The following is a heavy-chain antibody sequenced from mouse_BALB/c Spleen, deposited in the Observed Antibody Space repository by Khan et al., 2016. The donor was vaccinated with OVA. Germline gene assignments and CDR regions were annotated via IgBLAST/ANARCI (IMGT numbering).Heavy chain of an antibody. CDR1: GFTFSSDW. D-gene: IGHD4-1*02. CDR2: IRLKSDNYAT. Sequence: EVKLEESGGGLVQPGGSMKLSCVASGFTFSSDWMSWVRQSPEKGLEWVAEIRLKSDNYATHYAESGKGKFTISRDDSKSRLYLQMTSLRAEDTGIYYCTQLGRSYWGQGTLVTVSA. CDR3: TQLGRSY. J-gene: IGHJ3*01. V-gene: IGHV6-6*02.